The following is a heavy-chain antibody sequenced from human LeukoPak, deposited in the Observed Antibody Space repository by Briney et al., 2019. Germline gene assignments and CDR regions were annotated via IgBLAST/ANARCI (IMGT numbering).Heavy chain of an antibody. CDR3: TRELDILTSYPSPHFDY. J-gene: IGHJ4*02. D-gene: IGHD3-9*01. CDR2: IRSKAYGGTT. V-gene: IGHV3-49*04. Sequence: GGSLRLSCTASGFTLGDYAMSWVRQAPGKGLEWVGFIRSKAYGGTTEYAASVKGRFTISRDDSKSIAYLQMNSLKTEDTAVYYCTRELDILTSYPSPHFDYWGQGTLVPVSS. CDR1: GFTLGDYA.